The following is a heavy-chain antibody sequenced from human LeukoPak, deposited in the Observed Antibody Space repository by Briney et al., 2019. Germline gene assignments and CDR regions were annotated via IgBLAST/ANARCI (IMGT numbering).Heavy chain of an antibody. D-gene: IGHD5-12*01. CDR1: GGSISSSSYY. Sequence: SETLSLTCTVSGGSISSSSYYWGWIRQPPGKGLEWIGSIYYSGSTYYNPSLKSRVTISVDTSKNQFSLKLSSVTAADTAVYYCARDRYSGYDGFGAFDIWGQGTMVTVSS. J-gene: IGHJ3*02. CDR3: ARDRYSGYDGFGAFDI. V-gene: IGHV4-39*07. CDR2: IYYSGST.